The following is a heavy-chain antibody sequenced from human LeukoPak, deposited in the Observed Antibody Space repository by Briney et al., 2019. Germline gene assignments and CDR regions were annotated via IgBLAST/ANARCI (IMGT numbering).Heavy chain of an antibody. Sequence: SETLSLTCTVSGGSISSHYWSWIRQPPGKGLEWIGYVFYSGSTNYNPSLKSRVSISVDTSRNQFSLKLSSVTAADTAVYYCARHEKSSGWYYDYWGQGTLVTVSS. CDR3: ARHEKSSGWYYDY. CDR2: VFYSGST. J-gene: IGHJ4*02. D-gene: IGHD6-19*01. CDR1: GGSISSHY. V-gene: IGHV4-59*08.